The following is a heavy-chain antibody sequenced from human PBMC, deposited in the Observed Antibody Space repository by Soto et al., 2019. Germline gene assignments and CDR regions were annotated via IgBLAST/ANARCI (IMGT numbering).Heavy chain of an antibody. CDR2: ISYDGSNK. J-gene: IGHJ4*02. CDR3: AKDSRIVVVTAPYDY. V-gene: IGHV3-30*18. CDR1: GFTFSSYG. D-gene: IGHD2-21*02. Sequence: QVQLVESGGGVVQPGRSLRLSCAASGFTFSSYGMHWVRQAPGKGLEWVAVISYDGSNKYYADSVKCRFTISRDNSKKTLYLQMNSLRAEDTAVYYCAKDSRIVVVTAPYDYWGQGTLVTVSS.